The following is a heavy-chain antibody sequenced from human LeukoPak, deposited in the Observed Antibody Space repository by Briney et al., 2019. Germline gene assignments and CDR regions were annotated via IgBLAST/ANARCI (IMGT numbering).Heavy chain of an antibody. CDR2: ISSGGSTI. V-gene: IGHV3-11*01. J-gene: IGHJ4*02. D-gene: IGHD2-15*01. CDR3: AGYCSGGSCNAAGY. CDR1: GFTFSDYY. Sequence: PGGSLRLSCAASGFTFSDYYMSWIRQAPGKGLEWVSYISSGGSTIYYADSVKGRFTTSRDNARNSLYLQMNNLRAEDTAVYYCAGYCSGGSCNAAGYWGQGTLVTVSS.